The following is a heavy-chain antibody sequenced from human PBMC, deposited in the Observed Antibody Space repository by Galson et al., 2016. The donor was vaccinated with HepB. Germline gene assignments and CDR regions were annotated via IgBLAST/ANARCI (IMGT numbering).Heavy chain of an antibody. D-gene: IGHD1-7*01. CDR1: GSTFSSYG. V-gene: IGHV3-33*04. CDR2: IWSDGSNK. CDR3: GKSAAATTGWFDP. Sequence: SLRLSCAASGSTFSSYGMHWVRQAPGKGLEWVAVIWSDGSNKYYADSVKGRFTISRDNSKNTLYLQMNSLRVEDTAVYYCGKSAAATTGWFDPWGQGTLVTVSS. J-gene: IGHJ5*02.